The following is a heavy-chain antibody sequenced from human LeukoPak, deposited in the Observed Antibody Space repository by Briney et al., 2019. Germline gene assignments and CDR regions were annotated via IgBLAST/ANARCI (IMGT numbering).Heavy chain of an antibody. Sequence: GGSLRLSCAASGFTFSSYGMHWVRQAPGKGLEWVAVISYDGSNKYYADSVKGRFTISRDNSKNTLYLQMNSLRAEDTAVYYCAKDYRPYGDHAVDYWGQGTLVTVSS. CDR2: ISYDGSNK. CDR1: GFTFSSYG. V-gene: IGHV3-30*18. J-gene: IGHJ4*02. CDR3: AKDYRPYGDHAVDY. D-gene: IGHD4-17*01.